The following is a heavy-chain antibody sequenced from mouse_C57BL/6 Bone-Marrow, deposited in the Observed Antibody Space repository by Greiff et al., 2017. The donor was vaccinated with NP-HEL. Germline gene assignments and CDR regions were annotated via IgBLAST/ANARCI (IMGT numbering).Heavy chain of an antibody. J-gene: IGHJ2*01. D-gene: IGHD3-2*02. CDR3: ARDSGYAFDY. Sequence: QVHVKQPGTELVKPGASVKLSCKASGYTFTSYWMHWLKQRPGQGLEWIGNINPNNGGTNDNEKFKTKATLTVDKSSSTAYMQLSSLTSEDSAVYYCARDSGYAFDYWGQGTTITVSS. CDR1: GYTFTSYW. CDR2: INPNNGGT. V-gene: IGHV1-53*01.